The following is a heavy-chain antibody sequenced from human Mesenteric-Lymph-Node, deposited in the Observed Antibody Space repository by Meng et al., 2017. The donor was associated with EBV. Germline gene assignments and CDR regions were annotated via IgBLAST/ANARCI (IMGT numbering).Heavy chain of an antibody. J-gene: IGHJ4*02. CDR2: VYHSGST. V-gene: IGHV4-4*02. Sequence: QVTLQESGPGLVTPSGTLSLTCAFSGASISGPNWWSWVRQPPGKGLEWIGEVYHSGSTNYNPSLKSRVSMSVDTPKNHFSLKLTSVTAADTAMYYCAEVLNGYYYFDYWGQGTLVTVSS. D-gene: IGHD3-22*01. CDR3: AEVLNGYYYFDY. CDR1: GASISGPNW.